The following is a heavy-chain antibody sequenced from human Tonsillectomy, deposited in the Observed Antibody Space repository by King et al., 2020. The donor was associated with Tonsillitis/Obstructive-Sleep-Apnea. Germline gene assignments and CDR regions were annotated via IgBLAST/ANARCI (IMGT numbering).Heavy chain of an antibody. Sequence: VQLVESGGGVVQPGRSLRLSCAASGFTFSSYGMHWVRQAPGKGLEWVAVISYDGSNKYYADSAKGRFTISRDNSKNTLYLQMNSLRAEDTAVYYCAKERLIAARPGYYYYMDVWGKGTTVTVSS. CDR2: ISYDGSNK. D-gene: IGHD6-6*01. J-gene: IGHJ6*03. V-gene: IGHV3-30*18. CDR3: AKERLIAARPGYYYYMDV. CDR1: GFTFSSYG.